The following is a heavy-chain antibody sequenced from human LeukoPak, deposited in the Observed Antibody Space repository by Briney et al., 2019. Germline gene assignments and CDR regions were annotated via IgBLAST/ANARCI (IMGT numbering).Heavy chain of an antibody. CDR2: ISAYNGNT. V-gene: IGHV1-18*01. Sequence: VASVKVSCKASGYTFTSYGISWVRQAPGQGLEWMGWISAYNGNTNYAQKLQGRVTMTTDTSTSTAYMELSSLRSEDTAVYYCARDRSSSSFRSGSMDVWGKGTTVTVSS. J-gene: IGHJ6*04. CDR3: ARDRSSSSFRSGSMDV. CDR1: GYTFTSYG. D-gene: IGHD6-13*01.